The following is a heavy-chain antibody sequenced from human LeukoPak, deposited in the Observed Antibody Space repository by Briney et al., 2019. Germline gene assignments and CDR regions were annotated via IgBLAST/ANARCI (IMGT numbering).Heavy chain of an antibody. CDR2: VSSSGRT. Sequence: SETLSLTCTVSGDSISSGSFYWSWIRQAAGKGLEWIGRVSSSGRTTYNPSLKSRLTISITTSKNQFSLKVTSVTASDTAMYYCARGGYYGSGNDFRFDPWGQGTLVTVSS. J-gene: IGHJ5*02. V-gene: IGHV4-61*02. CDR1: GDSISSGSFY. D-gene: IGHD3-10*01. CDR3: ARGGYYGSGNDFRFDP.